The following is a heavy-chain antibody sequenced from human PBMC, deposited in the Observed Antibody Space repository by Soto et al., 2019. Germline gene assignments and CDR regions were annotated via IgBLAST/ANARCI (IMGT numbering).Heavy chain of an antibody. CDR1: GFTFSSYS. Sequence: PGGSLRLSCAASGFTFSSYSMNWVRQAPGKGLECVSYISTSSSSIYYADSVQGRFTISRDNAKNSLYLQMNSLRAEDTAVYYCARDRGRGLRFAFDIWGQGTMVTVSS. J-gene: IGHJ3*02. CDR3: ARDRGRGLRFAFDI. D-gene: IGHD1-26*01. CDR2: ISTSSSSI. V-gene: IGHV3-48*01.